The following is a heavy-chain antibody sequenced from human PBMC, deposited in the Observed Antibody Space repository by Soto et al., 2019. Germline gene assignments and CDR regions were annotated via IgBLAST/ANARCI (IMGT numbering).Heavy chain of an antibody. Sequence: QVQLVESGGGVVQPGRSLRLSCTVSGFTLSTFALHWVRQAPGKGLEWVAIIWSDGNDKYYAESVKGRFTISSDNSKNTLFLQMNSLRAEDTAVYYCVRGSSCVNGVRYNLGWFGPWGQGTLVTVSS. V-gene: IGHV3-33*01. J-gene: IGHJ5*02. CDR2: IWSDGNDK. CDR1: GFTLSTFA. CDR3: VRGSSCVNGVRYNLGWFGP. D-gene: IGHD2-8*01.